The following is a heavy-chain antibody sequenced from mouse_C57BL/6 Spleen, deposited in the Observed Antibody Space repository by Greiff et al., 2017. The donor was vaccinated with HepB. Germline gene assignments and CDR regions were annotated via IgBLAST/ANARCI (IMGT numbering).Heavy chain of an antibody. CDR3: ARERTVVAYYYAMDY. CDR2: IYPGDGDT. V-gene: IGHV1-82*01. D-gene: IGHD1-1*01. Sequence: QVQLKQSGPELVKPGASVKISYKASGYAFSSSWMNWVKQRPGKGLEWIGRIYPGDGDTNYNGKFKGKATLTADKSSSTAYMQLSSLTSEDSAVYFCARERTVVAYYYAMDYWGQGTSVTVSS. CDR1: GYAFSSSW. J-gene: IGHJ4*01.